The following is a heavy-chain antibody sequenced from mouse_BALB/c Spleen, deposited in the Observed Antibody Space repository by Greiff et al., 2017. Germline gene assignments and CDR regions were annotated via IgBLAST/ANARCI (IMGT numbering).Heavy chain of an antibody. V-gene: IGHV5-9-4*01. CDR2: ISSGGSYT. D-gene: IGHD2-14*01. CDR1: GFTFSSYA. Sequence: EVKLMESGGGLVKPGGSLKLSCAASGFTFSSYAMSWVRQSPEKRLEWVAEISSGGSYTYYPDTVTGRFTISRDNAKNTLYLEMSSLRSEDTAMYYCARVEAYYRYDGFAYWGQGTLVTVSA. CDR3: ARVEAYYRYDGFAY. J-gene: IGHJ3*01.